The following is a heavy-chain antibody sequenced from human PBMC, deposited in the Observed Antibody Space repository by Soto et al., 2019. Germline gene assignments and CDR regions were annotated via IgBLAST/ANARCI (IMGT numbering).Heavy chain of an antibody. CDR2: IIPIFGTA. CDR3: ARDTSDSSGWYVVDY. CDR1: GGTFSSYA. V-gene: IGHV1-69*13. J-gene: IGHJ4*02. D-gene: IGHD6-19*01. Sequence: ASVKVSCKASGGTFSSYAISWVRQAPGQGLEWMGGIIPIFGTANYAQKFQGRVTITADESTSTAYMELSSLRSEDTAVYYCARDTSDSSGWYVVDYWGQGTLVTVSS.